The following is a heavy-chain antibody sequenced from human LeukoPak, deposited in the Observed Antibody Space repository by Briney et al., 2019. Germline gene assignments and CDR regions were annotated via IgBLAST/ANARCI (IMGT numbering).Heavy chain of an antibody. Sequence: PSETLSLTCTVSGGSISSYYWSWIRQPPRKGLEWIGYIYYSGSTNYNPSLKSRVTISVDTSKNQFSLKLSSVTAADTAVYYCASLGIAAAGSYYYGMDVWGQGTTVTVSS. D-gene: IGHD6-13*01. J-gene: IGHJ6*02. CDR3: ASLGIAAAGSYYYGMDV. CDR1: GGSISSYY. CDR2: IYYSGST. V-gene: IGHV4-59*08.